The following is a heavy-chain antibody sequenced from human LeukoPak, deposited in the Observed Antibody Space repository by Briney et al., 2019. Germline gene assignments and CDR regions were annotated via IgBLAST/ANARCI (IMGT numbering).Heavy chain of an antibody. CDR1: GGSFSRYY. Sequence: KPSETLSLTCAVYGGSFSRYYWNWIRQSPGKGVECVGEINHRGSRSYNPSLLGRGTISVDTSKNQISLRLTFVTAADTAVYYCARRHDYIGGSDSSPFDMWGQGTM. D-gene: IGHD3-16*02. CDR2: INHRGSR. V-gene: IGHV4-34*01. CDR3: ARRHDYIGGSDSSPFDM. J-gene: IGHJ3*02.